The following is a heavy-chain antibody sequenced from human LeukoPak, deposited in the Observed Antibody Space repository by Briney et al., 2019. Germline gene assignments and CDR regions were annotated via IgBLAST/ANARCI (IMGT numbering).Heavy chain of an antibody. CDR3: ARPPGLAGHYSYYYGVDV. V-gene: IGHV3-7*02. J-gene: IGHJ6*02. CDR2: IKTDGSEE. D-gene: IGHD6-19*01. Sequence: PGGSLRLSCAASGFTFSRYWMSWVRQAPGKGLEWVANIKTDGSEEYYVDSLKGRFIISRDNARNSLYLQMNSLRAEDTAVYFCARPPGLAGHYSYYYGVDVWGQGTTVTVSS. CDR1: GFTFSRYW.